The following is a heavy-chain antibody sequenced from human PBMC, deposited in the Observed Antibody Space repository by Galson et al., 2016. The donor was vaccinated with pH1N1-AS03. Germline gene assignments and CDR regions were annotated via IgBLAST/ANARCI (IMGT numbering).Heavy chain of an antibody. CDR2: IARRAHGGTT. J-gene: IGHJ4*01. CDR3: VTGGNNFGHEY. D-gene: IGHD5-18*01. Sequence: SPRLSCAGYGFTFGAHDVGWFRQAPGKGLEWVGFIARRAHGGTTEYAAPVKGRFTISRDDSRDTLHLQMNSLKTEDSALYYCVTGGNNFGHEYWGQGTLVTVSS. CDR1: GFTFGAHD. V-gene: IGHV3-49*03.